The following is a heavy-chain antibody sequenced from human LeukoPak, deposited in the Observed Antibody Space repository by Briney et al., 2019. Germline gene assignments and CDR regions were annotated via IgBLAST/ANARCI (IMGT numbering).Heavy chain of an antibody. CDR2: ISDSGIST. V-gene: IGHV3-23*01. CDR1: GFTLNSCA. J-gene: IGHJ4*02. Sequence: GGSLRLSCVASGFTLNSCAMGWVRQAPGKGLEWVSVISDSGISTYYADSVKGRFTISRDNSKNTLYLQMNSLRAEDTAVYHCAKDRTTGYYYFDYWGQGTQVTVSS. CDR3: AKDRTTGYYYFDY. D-gene: IGHD3-9*01.